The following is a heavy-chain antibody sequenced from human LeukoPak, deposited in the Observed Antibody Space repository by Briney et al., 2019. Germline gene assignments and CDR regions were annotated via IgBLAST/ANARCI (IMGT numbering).Heavy chain of an antibody. J-gene: IGHJ6*02. V-gene: IGHV3-7*01. Sequence: GGSLRLSCAGSAFTFSSYWMSWVRQAPGKGPEWVANIKDDGSEKYYLDSVKGRFTISRDNSKNTLYLQMNSLRAEDTAVYYCARDQVQHRNYDILTGPYYYYYGMDVWGQGTTVTVSS. CDR1: AFTFSSYW. CDR3: ARDQVQHRNYDILTGPYYYYYGMDV. CDR2: IKDDGSEK. D-gene: IGHD3-9*01.